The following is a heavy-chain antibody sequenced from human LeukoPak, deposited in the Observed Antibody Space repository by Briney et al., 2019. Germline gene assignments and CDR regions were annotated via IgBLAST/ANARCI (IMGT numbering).Heavy chain of an antibody. J-gene: IGHJ4*02. CDR3: ARDPRALYDFWSGKYYFDY. V-gene: IGHV1-69*13. Sequence: PGASVKVSCKASGGTFSSYAISWVRQAPGQGLEWMGGIIPIFGTANYAQKFQGRVTITADESTSTAYMELSSLRAEDTAVYYCARDPRALYDFWSGKYYFDYWGQGTLVTVSS. D-gene: IGHD3-3*01. CDR1: GGTFSSYA. CDR2: IIPIFGTA.